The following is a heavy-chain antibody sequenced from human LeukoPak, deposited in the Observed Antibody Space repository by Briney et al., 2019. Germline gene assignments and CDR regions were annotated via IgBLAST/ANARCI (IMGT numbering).Heavy chain of an antibody. V-gene: IGHV5-51*01. J-gene: IGHJ4*02. D-gene: IGHD3-9*01. CDR3: ARRGRYFDFDV. CDR1: GYGFNCYW. Sequence: GESLKISCTGSGYGFNCYWIGWVRQMPGKGLGGVGIIYPGDSDTTYSPSFQGQVTISADTSIRTAYLQWSSLKASDTAMYYCARRGRYFDFDVWGQGTLVTVSS. CDR2: IYPGDSDT.